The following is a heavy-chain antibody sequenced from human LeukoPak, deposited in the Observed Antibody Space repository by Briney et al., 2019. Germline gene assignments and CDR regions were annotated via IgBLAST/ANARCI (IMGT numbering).Heavy chain of an antibody. CDR1: GFTFSSYS. Sequence: PGGSLRLSCAASGFTFSSYSMNWVRQAPGKGLEWVSLISGDGGSTYYADSVKGRFTISRDNSKNSLYLQMNSLRTEDTALYYCAKGGYCSGGSCLNIDYWGQGTLVTVSS. J-gene: IGHJ4*02. CDR3: AKGGYCSGGSCLNIDY. D-gene: IGHD2-15*01. CDR2: ISGDGGST. V-gene: IGHV3-43*02.